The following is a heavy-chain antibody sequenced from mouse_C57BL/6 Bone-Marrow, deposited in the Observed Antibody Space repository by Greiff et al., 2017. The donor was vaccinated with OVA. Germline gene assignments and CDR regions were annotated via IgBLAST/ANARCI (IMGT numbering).Heavy chain of an antibody. J-gene: IGHJ3*01. CDR1: GYTFTSYW. CDR2: IYPGSGST. Sequence: QVQLQQPGAELVKPGASVKMSCKASGYTFTSYWITWVKQRPGQGLEWIGDIYPGSGSTNYNEKFKSKATLTVDTSSSTAYMQLSSLTSEDSAVYYCARRGLYYDYDVGGAYWGQGTLVTVSA. CDR3: ARRGLYYDYDVGGAY. V-gene: IGHV1-55*01. D-gene: IGHD2-4*01.